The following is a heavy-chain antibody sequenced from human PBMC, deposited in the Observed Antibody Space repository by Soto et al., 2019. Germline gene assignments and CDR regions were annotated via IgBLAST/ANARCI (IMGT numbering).Heavy chain of an antibody. CDR2: INAGNGNT. D-gene: IGHD3-22*01. J-gene: IGHJ3*02. CDR1: GYTFTSYA. CDR3: ARIDYYDSSGYYHDAFDI. Sequence: QVQLVQSGAEVKKPGASVKVSCKASGYTFTSYAMHWVRQAPGQRLEWMGWINAGNGNTKYSQKFQGRVTITRDTSASTAYMELSSLRSEDTAVYYCARIDYYDSSGYYHDAFDIWGQGTMVTVSS. V-gene: IGHV1-3*01.